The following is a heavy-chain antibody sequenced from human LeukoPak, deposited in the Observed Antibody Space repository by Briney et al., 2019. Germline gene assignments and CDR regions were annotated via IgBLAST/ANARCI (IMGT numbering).Heavy chain of an antibody. CDR2: IIPIFGTV. J-gene: IGHJ4*02. Sequence: ASVKVSCKASGGTFRSFAFTWVRQAPGQGLEWMGGIIPIFGTVNYAQEFQGRLTITADESTSAAYMELSSLRSEDTAVYYCARGDIAVAGTDFWGQGTLVTVSS. CDR1: GGTFRSFA. V-gene: IGHV1-69*01. CDR3: ARGDIAVAGTDF. D-gene: IGHD6-19*01.